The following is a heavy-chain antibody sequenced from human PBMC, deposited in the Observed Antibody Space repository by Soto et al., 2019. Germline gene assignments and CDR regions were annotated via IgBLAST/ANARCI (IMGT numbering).Heavy chain of an antibody. CDR1: GGSISSYY. J-gene: IGHJ4*02. V-gene: IGHV4-59*01. D-gene: IGHD3-9*01. CDR3: ARASTGYYPAHYFDY. CDR2: IYYSGST. Sequence: SETLSLTCTVSGGSISSYYWSWIRQPPGKGLEWIGYIYYSGSTNYNPSLKSRVTISVDTSKNQFSLKLSSVTAADTAVYYCARASTGYYPAHYFDYWGQGTQVTSP.